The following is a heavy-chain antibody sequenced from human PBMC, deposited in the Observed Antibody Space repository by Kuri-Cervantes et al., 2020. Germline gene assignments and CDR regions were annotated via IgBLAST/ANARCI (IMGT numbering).Heavy chain of an antibody. CDR2: INHRGYT. J-gene: IGHJ4*02. Sequence: ESLKISCAVYGESFSGYYWSWIRQSPGKGLEWIGEINHRGYTDYNPSLKSRVTISEDTSRNQLSLKLTSVTAADTAVYYCARELRYCYSSNCYGGVFESWGQGTLVTVSS. V-gene: IGHV4-34*01. D-gene: IGHD2-2*01. CDR1: GESFSGYY. CDR3: ARELRYCYSSNCYGGVFES.